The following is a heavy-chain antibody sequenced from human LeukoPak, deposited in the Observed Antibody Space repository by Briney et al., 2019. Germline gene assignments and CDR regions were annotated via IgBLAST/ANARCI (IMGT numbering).Heavy chain of an antibody. V-gene: IGHV3-66*01. CDR1: GFIVRSNY. J-gene: IGHJ4*02. Sequence: PGGSLGLSCAASGFIVRSNYMSWVRQAPGKGLEWVSVVYSGGDTYYADSVKGRFTISRDTSKNMVYLQMNSLRAEDTAVYYCARWDGYGSFDYWGQGTLVTVSS. CDR3: ARWDGYGSFDY. CDR2: VYSGGDT. D-gene: IGHD5-24*01.